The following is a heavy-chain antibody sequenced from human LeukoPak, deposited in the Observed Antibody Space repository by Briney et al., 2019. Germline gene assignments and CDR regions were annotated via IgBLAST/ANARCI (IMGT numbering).Heavy chain of an antibody. J-gene: IGHJ1*01. D-gene: IGHD2-2*01. CDR2: IKPDGSDR. V-gene: IGHV3-7*01. CDR1: GFTFSTYW. Sequence: GGSLRLSCEASGFTFSTYWMSWVRQAPGKGPECVANIKPDGSDRYYVDSMKGRFTISRDNAKNSLYLQMNNLRAEDTAVYYCAREGFPPGVLHWGQGTLVTVSS. CDR3: AREGFPPGVLH.